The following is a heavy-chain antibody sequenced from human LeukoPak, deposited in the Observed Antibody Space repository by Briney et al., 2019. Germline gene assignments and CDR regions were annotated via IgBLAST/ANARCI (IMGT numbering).Heavy chain of an antibody. J-gene: IGHJ6*03. V-gene: IGHV4-59*01. CDR3: ARDSFLPNYYYYYMDV. Sequence: SETLSLTCTVSGGSISNKYWSWIRQPPGKGLEWIGYIYYSGSTNYNPSLKSRVTISVDTSKNQFSLKLSSVTAADTAVYYCARDSFLPNYYYYYMDVWGKGTTVTVSS. CDR1: GGSISNKY. CDR2: IYYSGST.